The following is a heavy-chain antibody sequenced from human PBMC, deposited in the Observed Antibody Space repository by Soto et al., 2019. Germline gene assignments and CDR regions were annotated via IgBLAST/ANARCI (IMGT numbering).Heavy chain of an antibody. V-gene: IGHV4-4*02. CDR2: IYHSGST. D-gene: IGHD3-10*01. J-gene: IGHJ5*02. CDR1: GGSIGSSNW. CDR3: ARVQLLWSGDFLCWFPP. Sequence: SETLSLTCTVSGGSIGSSNWWSWVRQPPGKGLEWIGEIYHSGSTNYNPSLKSRVTISVDKSKNQFSLKLSSVTAADTAVYYCARVQLLWSGDFLCWFPPGARGTVVPVSA.